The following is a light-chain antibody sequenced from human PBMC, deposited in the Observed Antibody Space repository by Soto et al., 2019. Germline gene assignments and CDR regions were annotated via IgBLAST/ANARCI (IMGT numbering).Light chain of an antibody. CDR3: QQCGSAPPT. J-gene: IGKJ1*01. CDR1: QYVSNK. CDR2: GAS. Sequence: EIVLTQSPATLSLSPWETATLSCRASQYVSNKVAWYQQKPGQAPSLLIYGASTRATGIPARFSGSGSGTEFTLTISRLEPEDFAVYYCQQCGSAPPTFGQGTKVDIK. V-gene: IGKV3-20*01.